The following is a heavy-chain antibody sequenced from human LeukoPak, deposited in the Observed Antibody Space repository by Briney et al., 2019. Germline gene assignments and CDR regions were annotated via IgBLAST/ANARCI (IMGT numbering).Heavy chain of an antibody. J-gene: IGHJ5*02. CDR3: ARGITTVTSYNWFGP. CDR1: GGSISSGDYY. D-gene: IGHD4-17*01. Sequence: PSETLSLTCTVSGGSISSGDYYWSWIRQHPGKGLEWIGYIYYSGSTYYNPSLKSRVTISVDTSKNQFSLKLSSVTAADTAVYYCARGITTVTSYNWFGPWGQGTLVTVSS. CDR2: IYYSGST. V-gene: IGHV4-31*03.